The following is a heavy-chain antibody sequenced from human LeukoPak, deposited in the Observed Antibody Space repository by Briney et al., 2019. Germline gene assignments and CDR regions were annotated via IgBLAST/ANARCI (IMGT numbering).Heavy chain of an antibody. CDR3: AVTTRSYYYYGMDV. CDR1: GFTFSSYS. V-gene: IGHV3-21*01. J-gene: IGHJ6*02. Sequence: PGGSLRLSCAASGFTFSSYSMNWVRQAPGKGLEWVSSISSSSSYIYYAGSVKGRFTISRDNAKNSLYLQMNSLRAEDTAVYYCAVTTRSYYYYGMDVWGQGTTVTVSS. D-gene: IGHD4-17*01. CDR2: ISSSSSYI.